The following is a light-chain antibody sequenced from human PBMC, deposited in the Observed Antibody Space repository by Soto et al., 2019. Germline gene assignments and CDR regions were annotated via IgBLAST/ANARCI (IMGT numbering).Light chain of an antibody. CDR3: SSYTGSSPLGV. J-gene: IGLJ2*01. Sequence: QSALTQPASVSGSPGQSITISCTGTSSDIGGYNYVSWYQQHPGKAPKLLIYDVTNRPSGVSDRFSGSKSGNTASLTISGLQAEDEADYYCSSYTGSSPLGVFGGGTKLTVL. V-gene: IGLV2-14*01. CDR2: DVT. CDR1: SSDIGGYNY.